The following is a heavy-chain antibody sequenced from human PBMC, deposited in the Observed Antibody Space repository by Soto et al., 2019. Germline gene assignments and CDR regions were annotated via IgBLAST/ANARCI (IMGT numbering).Heavy chain of an antibody. V-gene: IGHV3-64D*06. D-gene: IGHD3-22*01. CDR1: GFTFSSYC. CDR3: VKTPPYYLDSNASYPV. CDR2: IGTNGGST. J-gene: IGHJ4*01. Sequence: GGSLRLSCSASGFTFSSYCIHWVRQAPGEGLEYVSSIGTNGGSTFYADSVKGRFTISRDNSKNTLYLQMNSLRDEDTAEYYCVKTPPYYLDSNASYPVWGHGPVLTVS.